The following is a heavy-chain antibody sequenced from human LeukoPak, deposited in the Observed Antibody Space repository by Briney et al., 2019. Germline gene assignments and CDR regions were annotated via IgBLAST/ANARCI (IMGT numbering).Heavy chain of an antibody. CDR3: AGAMITFGGVIVKGFDP. CDR2: IVVGSGNT. Sequence: GASVKVSCKASGFTFTSSAMQWVRQARGQRLEWIGWIVVGSGNTNYAQKFQERVTITRDMSTSTAYMELSSLRSEDTAVYYCAGAMITFGGVIVKGFDPWGQGTLVTVSS. J-gene: IGHJ5*02. V-gene: IGHV1-58*02. CDR1: GFTFTSSA. D-gene: IGHD3-16*02.